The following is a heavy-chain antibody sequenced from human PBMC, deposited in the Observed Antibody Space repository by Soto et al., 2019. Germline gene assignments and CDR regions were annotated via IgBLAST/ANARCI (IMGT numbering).Heavy chain of an antibody. D-gene: IGHD6-19*01. CDR3: ARLIAVAYFDY. Sequence: EVQLVESGGGLVQPGRSLRLSCAASGFTFDDYAMHWVRQAPGKGLEWVSGISWNSGSIGYAESVKGRFTISRDNAKNSLYRQMNSLRAEDTAGYYCARLIAVAYFDYWGQGTLVTVSS. CDR2: ISWNSGSI. CDR1: GFTFDDYA. V-gene: IGHV3-9*01. J-gene: IGHJ4*02.